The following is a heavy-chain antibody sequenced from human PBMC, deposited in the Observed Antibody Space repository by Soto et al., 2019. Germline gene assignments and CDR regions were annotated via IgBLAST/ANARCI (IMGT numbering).Heavy chain of an antibody. D-gene: IGHD5-12*01. CDR1: GASISSSY. Sequence: PSETLSLTCTVSGASISSSYWRWIRQSPEKGLEWIAYVYHTWATNYNPSLKSRVTISLDTSKGQFSLNLTSLTTADTAVYFCARGGNRYSNVASGVGGFDFWGQGSLVTVSS. J-gene: IGHJ4*02. CDR3: ARGGNRYSNVASGVGGFDF. V-gene: IGHV4-59*01. CDR2: VYHTWAT.